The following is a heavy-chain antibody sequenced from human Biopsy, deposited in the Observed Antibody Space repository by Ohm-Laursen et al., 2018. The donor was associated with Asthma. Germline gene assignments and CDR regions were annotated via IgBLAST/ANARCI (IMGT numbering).Heavy chain of an antibody. D-gene: IGHD6-19*01. V-gene: IGHV1-69*13. J-gene: IGHJ6*02. CDR2: ITTVFGKT. Sequence: SVKASCKAPGGTFSNFAISWARQAPGQGLEWLGGITTVFGKTNYAQKFQGRVTITADESTSTAYMEVTSLRSEDTAIYYWARCQVGYSSGWSLLLKKIYYSGMDVWGQGTAVTVSS. CDR1: GGTFSNFA. CDR3: ARCQVGYSSGWSLLLKKIYYSGMDV.